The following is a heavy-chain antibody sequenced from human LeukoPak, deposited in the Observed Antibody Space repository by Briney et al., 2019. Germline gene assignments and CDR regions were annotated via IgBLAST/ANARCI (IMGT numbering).Heavy chain of an antibody. CDR2: IRYDGSNK. V-gene: IGHV3-30*02. CDR1: GFTFSSYG. D-gene: IGHD4-17*01. J-gene: IGHJ3*02. CDR3: AKAGYGDFLSAFDI. Sequence: GGSLRLSCAESGFTFSSYGMHWVRQAPGKGLEWVAFIRYDGSNKYYADSVKGRFTISRDNSKNTLYLQMNSLRAEDTAVYYCAKAGYGDFLSAFDIWGQGTMVTVSS.